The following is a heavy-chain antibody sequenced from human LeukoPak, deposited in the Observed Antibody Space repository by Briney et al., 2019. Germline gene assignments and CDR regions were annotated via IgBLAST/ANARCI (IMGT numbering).Heavy chain of an antibody. J-gene: IGHJ5*02. CDR1: GGSISSYY. D-gene: IGHD3-10*01. CDR3: ARDNALASGKYWFDP. Sequence: SETLSLTCTVSGGSISSYYWTWMRRPPGKGLEWIGYIDYSGTTNYNPSLKSRVTISVDTSKNQFSLKLSSVTAADTAVYYCARDNALASGKYWFDPWGQGTLVTVSS. CDR2: IDYSGTT. V-gene: IGHV4-59*01.